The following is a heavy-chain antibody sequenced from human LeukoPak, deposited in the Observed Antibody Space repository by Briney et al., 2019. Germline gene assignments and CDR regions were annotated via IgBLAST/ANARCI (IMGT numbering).Heavy chain of an antibody. D-gene: IGHD6-6*01. Sequence: SETLSLTCAVYGGSFSGYYWSWIRQPPGKGLEWIGEINHSGSTNYNPSLKSQVTISVDTSKNQFSLKLSSVTAADTAVYYCARYSSSSGGMDVRGQGTTVTVSS. CDR2: INHSGST. CDR3: ARYSSSSGGMDV. CDR1: GGSFSGYY. J-gene: IGHJ6*02. V-gene: IGHV4-34*01.